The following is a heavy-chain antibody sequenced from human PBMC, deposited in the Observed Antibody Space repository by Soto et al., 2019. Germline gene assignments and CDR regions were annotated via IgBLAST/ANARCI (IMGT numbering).Heavy chain of an antibody. CDR3: ARDLGLLWFGEKNYYYYGMDV. Sequence: PGGSLRLSCAASGFTFSSYSMNWVRQAPGKGLEWVSSISSSSSYIYYADSVKGRFTISRDNAKNSLYLQMNSLRAEDTAVYYCARDLGLLWFGEKNYYYYGMDVWGQGTTVTVSS. V-gene: IGHV3-21*01. D-gene: IGHD3-10*01. CDR1: GFTFSSYS. J-gene: IGHJ6*02. CDR2: ISSSSSYI.